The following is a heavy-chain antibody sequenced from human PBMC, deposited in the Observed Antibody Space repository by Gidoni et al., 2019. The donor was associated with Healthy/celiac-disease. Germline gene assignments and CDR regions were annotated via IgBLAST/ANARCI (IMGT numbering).Heavy chain of an antibody. J-gene: IGHJ3*02. Sequence: EVQLVESGGGLVQPGGSLRLACAASGFTFSSYWMIWVRQAPGKGLEGVANIKQDGSEKYYVDSVKGRFTISRDNAKNSLYLQMNSLRAEDTAVYYCARLGYCTGGVCYTSIDAFDIWGQGTMVTVSS. CDR1: GFTFSSYW. D-gene: IGHD2-8*02. V-gene: IGHV3-7*01. CDR3: ARLGYCTGGVCYTSIDAFDI. CDR2: IKQDGSEK.